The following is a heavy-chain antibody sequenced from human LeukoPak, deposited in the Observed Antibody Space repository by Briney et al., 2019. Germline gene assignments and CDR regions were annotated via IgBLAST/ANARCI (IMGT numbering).Heavy chain of an antibody. Sequence: GGSLRLSCAASGFTHRSYDMSWVRQAPGKGLEWVAATSGSGVNSYYADSVRGRFTISRDNSQNTLYLQMDSLRAEDTALYYCAKEYSGYDFDYWGQGTLVTVSS. D-gene: IGHD5-12*01. CDR1: GFTHRSYD. CDR2: TSGSGVNS. V-gene: IGHV3-23*01. J-gene: IGHJ4*02. CDR3: AKEYSGYDFDY.